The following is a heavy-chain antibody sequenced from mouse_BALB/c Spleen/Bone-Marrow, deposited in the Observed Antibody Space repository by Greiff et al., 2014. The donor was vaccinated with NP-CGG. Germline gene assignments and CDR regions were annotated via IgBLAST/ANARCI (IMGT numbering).Heavy chain of an antibody. D-gene: IGHD1-1*01. CDR3: VRSGSSSGYFDY. Sequence: EVMLVESGGGLVQPGGSRKLSCAASGFTFSSLGMHWVRQAPEKGLEWVAYISSGSGTIYYADTVMGRFTISRDNPKNTLFLQMTSLRSEDTAMYYCVRSGSSSGYFDYWGQGTTLTVSS. J-gene: IGHJ2*01. V-gene: IGHV5-17*02. CDR1: GFTFSSLG. CDR2: ISSGSGTI.